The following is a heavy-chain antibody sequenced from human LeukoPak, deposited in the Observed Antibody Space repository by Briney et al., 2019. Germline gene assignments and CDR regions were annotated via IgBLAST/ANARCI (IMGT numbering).Heavy chain of an antibody. CDR2: IIPILGIV. CDR3: ARIYCGGDCYSSHDY. Sequence: ASVKVSCKASGGTFSSYGISWVRQAPGQGLEWMGGIIPILGIVNYAQKFQGRVTITADKSTSTAYMELSSLRSEDTAVYYCARIYCGGDCYSSHDYWGQGTLVTVSS. J-gene: IGHJ4*02. V-gene: IGHV1-69*10. D-gene: IGHD2-21*02. CDR1: GGTFSSYG.